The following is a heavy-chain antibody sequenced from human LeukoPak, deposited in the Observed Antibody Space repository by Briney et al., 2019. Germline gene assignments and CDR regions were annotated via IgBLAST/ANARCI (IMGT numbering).Heavy chain of an antibody. CDR3: ARDVVATIRYYFDY. D-gene: IGHD5-12*01. J-gene: IGHJ4*02. V-gene: IGHV3-30*09. CDR2: ISYDGSNA. CDR1: GFTFSSYA. Sequence: GRSLRLSCAASGFTFSSYAMHWVRQTPDKGLEWVAVISYDGSNAYYADSVKGRFAISRDNSKNTLYLQMNSLRAEDTAVYYCARDVVATIRYYFDYWGQGALVTVFS.